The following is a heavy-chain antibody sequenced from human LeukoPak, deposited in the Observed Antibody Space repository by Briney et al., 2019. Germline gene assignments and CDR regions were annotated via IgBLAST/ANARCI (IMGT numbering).Heavy chain of an antibody. CDR3: ARGGDSGWYRFPFDV. J-gene: IGHJ3*01. V-gene: IGHV1-18*01. D-gene: IGHD6-19*01. CDR2: INGDNGNT. CDR1: GYTFSTYP. Sequence: ASVKVSCKASGYTFSTYPITWVRQAPGQGLEWMGWINGDNGNTNYARKFQGRVTMTTHTSSTTAYMELRSLRSDDTAVYYCARGGDSGWYRFPFDVWGQGTMVTVSS.